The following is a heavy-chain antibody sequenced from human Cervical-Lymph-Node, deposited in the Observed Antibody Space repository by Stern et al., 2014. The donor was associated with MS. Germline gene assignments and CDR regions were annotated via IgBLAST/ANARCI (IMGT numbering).Heavy chain of an antibody. CDR3: TRDEGAGYNVDVFDA. V-gene: IGHV3-74*01. D-gene: IGHD5-24*01. Sequence: EVQLVESGGGLVQPGGSLRLSCAASGFTFGNHWMHWVRQDPGTGLVWISRINIDGTSTTYADSVKGRFTISRDNAKNTLYLQMNSLRVEDTALYFCTRDEGAGYNVDVFDAWGQGTTVTVSP. CDR2: INIDGTST. J-gene: IGHJ3*01. CDR1: GFTFGNHW.